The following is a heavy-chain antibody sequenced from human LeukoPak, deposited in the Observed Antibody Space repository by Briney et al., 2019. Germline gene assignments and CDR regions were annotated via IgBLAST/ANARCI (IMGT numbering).Heavy chain of an antibody. Sequence: GGSLRLSCSASGFTFSYYAMHWVRQAAGKGLEFVSGISSNGGSTYYADSLKGRFTVSRDNSNNTLYLQMSSLRAEDTAIYYCAKGPTYDSLPYYFDYWGQGTLVTVSS. J-gene: IGHJ4*02. CDR1: GFTFSYYA. V-gene: IGHV3-64D*09. CDR2: ISSNGGST. CDR3: AKGPTYDSLPYYFDY. D-gene: IGHD3-22*01.